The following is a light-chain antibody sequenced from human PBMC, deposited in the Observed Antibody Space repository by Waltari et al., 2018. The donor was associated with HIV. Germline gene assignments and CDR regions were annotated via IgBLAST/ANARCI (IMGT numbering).Light chain of an antibody. Sequence: QSALTQPPSASGSPGQSVTISCTGTSSDIVTYNYVSWYQQHAGKVPNRIIFEVDKRPSGVPDRFFGSKSGNTASLTVSGLQAEDEADYYCTSRGVTTVIFGGGTKVTVL. V-gene: IGLV2-8*01. CDR2: EVD. CDR3: TSRGVTTVI. CDR1: SSDIVTYNY. J-gene: IGLJ2*01.